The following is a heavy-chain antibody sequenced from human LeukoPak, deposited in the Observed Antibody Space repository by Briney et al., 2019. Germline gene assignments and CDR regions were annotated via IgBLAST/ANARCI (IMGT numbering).Heavy chain of an antibody. J-gene: IGHJ4*02. V-gene: IGHV3-7*01. CDR1: GFTFSSYS. Sequence: GGSLRLSCAASGFTFSSYSMNWVRQAPGKGLEWVANIKQDGSEKYYVDSVKGRFTISRDNAKNSLYLQMNSLRVEDTALYYCARRAPSHDFDDWGQGTLVTVSS. CDR3: ARRAPSHDFDD. CDR2: IKQDGSEK.